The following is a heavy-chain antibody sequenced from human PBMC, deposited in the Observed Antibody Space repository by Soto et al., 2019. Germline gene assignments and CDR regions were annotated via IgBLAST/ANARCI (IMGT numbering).Heavy chain of an antibody. D-gene: IGHD4-17*01. Sequence: QVQLVQSGAEVKKPGASVKVSCKASGYTFTSYDINWVRQATGQGLEWMGWMNPNSGNTGYAQKFQGRVTMTRNTXXXXXXXXLXXLRSEDTAVYYCARSTNDYGDRHWGQGTLVTVSS. J-gene: IGHJ4*02. CDR2: MNPNSGNT. V-gene: IGHV1-8*01. CDR1: GYTFTSYD. CDR3: ARSTNDYGDRH.